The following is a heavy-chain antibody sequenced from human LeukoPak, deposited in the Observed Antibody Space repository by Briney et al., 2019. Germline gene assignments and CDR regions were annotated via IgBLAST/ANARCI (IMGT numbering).Heavy chain of an antibody. Sequence: GGSLRLSCAASGFTFSSYAMSWVRQAPGKGLEWVSAISGSGGSTYYVDSVKGRFTISRDNSKNTLYLQMNSLRAEDTAVYYCAKDAYEGNYYYYYGMDVWGQGTTVTVSS. D-gene: IGHD5-12*01. J-gene: IGHJ6*02. CDR2: ISGSGGST. CDR3: AKDAYEGNYYYYYGMDV. CDR1: GFTFSSYA. V-gene: IGHV3-23*01.